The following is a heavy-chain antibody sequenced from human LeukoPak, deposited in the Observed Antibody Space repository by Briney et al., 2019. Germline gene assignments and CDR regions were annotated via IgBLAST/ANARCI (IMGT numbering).Heavy chain of an antibody. V-gene: IGHV4-34*01. CDR2: INHSGST. D-gene: IGHD2-8*01. CDR1: GGSFSGYY. J-gene: IGHJ4*02. CDR3: ARKVYAASLDY. Sequence: SETLPLTCAVYGGSFSGYYWSWTRQPPGKGLEWIGEINHSGSTNYNPSLKSRVTISVDTSKNQFSLKLSAATAADTAVYYCARKVYAASLDYWGQGTLVTVSS.